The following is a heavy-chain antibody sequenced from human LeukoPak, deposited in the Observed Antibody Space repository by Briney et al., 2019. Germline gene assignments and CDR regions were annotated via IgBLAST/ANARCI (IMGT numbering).Heavy chain of an antibody. Sequence: SETLSLTCAVYGGSFSGYYWSWIRHPPGKGLEWIGEINHSGSTNYNPSLKSRVTISVDTSKNQFSLKLSSVTAADTAVYYCARGRRRQWLGDFDYWGQGTLVTVSS. D-gene: IGHD6-19*01. V-gene: IGHV4-34*01. CDR3: ARGRRRQWLGDFDY. J-gene: IGHJ4*02. CDR2: INHSGST. CDR1: GGSFSGYY.